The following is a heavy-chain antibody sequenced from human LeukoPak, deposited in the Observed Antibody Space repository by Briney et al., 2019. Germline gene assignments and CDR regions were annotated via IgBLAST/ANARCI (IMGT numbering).Heavy chain of an antibody. J-gene: IGHJ4*02. CDR3: ARAGDCGGDCYHDY. CDR2: IIPIFGTA. CDR1: GYTFTGYY. V-gene: IGHV1-69*13. Sequence: ASVKVSCKASGYTFTGYYMHWVRQAPGQGLEWMGGIIPIFGTANYAQKFQGRVTITADESTSTAYMELSSLRSEDTAVYYCARAGDCGGDCYHDYWGQGTLVTVSS. D-gene: IGHD2-21*02.